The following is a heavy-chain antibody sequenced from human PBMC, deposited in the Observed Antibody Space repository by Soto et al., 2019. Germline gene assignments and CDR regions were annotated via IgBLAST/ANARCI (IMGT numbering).Heavy chain of an antibody. CDR1: VFTFSNYG. CDR2: IWYAGSKK. V-gene: IGHV3-33*01. CDR3: ARGYGGNSAALDI. J-gene: IGHJ3*02. D-gene: IGHD5-18*01. Sequence: QVQLVESGGGVVQPGRSLRLSCTASVFTFSNYGMHWVRQAPGQGLEWVTVIWYAGSKKYYVDSVKGRFTISRDNSKNTLYLEMNSVRAEDTAVYDCARGYGGNSAALDIWGQGTIVTVSS.